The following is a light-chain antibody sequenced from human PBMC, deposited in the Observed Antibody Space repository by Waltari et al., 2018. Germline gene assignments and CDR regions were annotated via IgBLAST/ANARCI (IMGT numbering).Light chain of an antibody. Sequence: EIEMTQSPASLSVSPGETAILTCRASQNIGTSLSWFQLRPGRAPRHLIYGASTRATGIPARFSASGSGTEFSLTISSLQAEDVAVYYCQQYYSTLMWTFGQGTKVEI. V-gene: IGKV3-15*01. CDR2: GAS. CDR3: QQYYSTLMWT. J-gene: IGKJ1*01. CDR1: QNIGTS.